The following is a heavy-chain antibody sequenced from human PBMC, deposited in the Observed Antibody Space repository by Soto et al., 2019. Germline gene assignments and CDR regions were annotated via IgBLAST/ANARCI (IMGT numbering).Heavy chain of an antibody. V-gene: IGHV3-64*01. CDR1: GFTFSSYA. CDR3: XXXXXYYFDY. CDR2: ISSNGGST. J-gene: IGHJ4*02. Sequence: EVQLVESGGGLVQPGGSLRLSCAASGFTFSSYAMHWVRQAPGKGLEYVSAISSNGGSTYYANSVKGRFTISRDNSKXXXXXXXXXXXXXXXXXXXXXXXXXYYFDYWGQGTLVTVSS.